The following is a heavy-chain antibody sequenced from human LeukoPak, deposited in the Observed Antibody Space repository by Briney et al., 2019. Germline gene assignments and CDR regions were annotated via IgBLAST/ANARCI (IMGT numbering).Heavy chain of an antibody. J-gene: IGHJ4*02. Sequence: GRSLRLSCAASGFTFDDYAMHWVRQAPGNGLEWVSGISWNSGSIGYADSVKGRFTISRDNAKNSLYLQLNSLTAEDTAVYYCARGAWTAYYLDSWGQGTLVTVSS. V-gene: IGHV3-9*01. CDR3: ARGAWTAYYLDS. CDR2: ISWNSGSI. D-gene: IGHD3/OR15-3a*01. CDR1: GFTFDDYA.